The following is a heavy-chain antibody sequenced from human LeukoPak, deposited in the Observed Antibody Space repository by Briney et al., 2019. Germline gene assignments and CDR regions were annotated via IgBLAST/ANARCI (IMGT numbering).Heavy chain of an antibody. Sequence: GSLRLSCAATGFTFSNYSMGWFRQAPGKGLEWVANIKRDGSEKYYVDSVKGRFTISRDNAKNSLYLHMNSLRAADTAVYYCAPMAADTAMVGMDVWGQGTEVTVSS. CDR2: IKRDGSEK. V-gene: IGHV3-7*05. J-gene: IGHJ6*02. CDR3: APMAADTAMVGMDV. CDR1: GFTFSNYS. D-gene: IGHD5-18*01.